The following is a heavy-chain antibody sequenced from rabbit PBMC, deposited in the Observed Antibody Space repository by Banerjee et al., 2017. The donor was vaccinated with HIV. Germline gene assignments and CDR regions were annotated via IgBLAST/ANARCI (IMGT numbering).Heavy chain of an antibody. CDR2: IYTSSGST. CDR1: GIDFSSYYY. D-gene: IGHD6-1*01. CDR3: ARRTGYTDYGYGEFNL. Sequence: QSLEESGGDLVKPGASLTLTCTASGIDFSSYYYMCWVRQAPGKGLELIACIYTSSGSTWYASWVNGRFTISKTSSTTVTLQMTSLTAADTATYFCARRTGYTDYGYGEFNLWGPGTLVTVS. V-gene: IGHV1S40*01. J-gene: IGHJ4*01.